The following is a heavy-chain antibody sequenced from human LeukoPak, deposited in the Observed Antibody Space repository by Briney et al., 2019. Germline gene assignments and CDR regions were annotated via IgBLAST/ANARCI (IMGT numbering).Heavy chain of an antibody. CDR1: GYTFTSYG. V-gene: IGHV1-18*01. D-gene: IGHD6-19*01. J-gene: IGHJ4*02. CDR2: ISAYNGNT. Sequence: ASVKVSCKASGYTFTSYGISWVRQAPGQGLEWMGWISAYNGNTNYAQKLQGRVTMTTDTSTSTAYMELRSLRSDDTAVYYCARDLGASFSSIAVAGLGYWGQGTLVTVSS. CDR3: ARDLGASFSSIAVAGLGY.